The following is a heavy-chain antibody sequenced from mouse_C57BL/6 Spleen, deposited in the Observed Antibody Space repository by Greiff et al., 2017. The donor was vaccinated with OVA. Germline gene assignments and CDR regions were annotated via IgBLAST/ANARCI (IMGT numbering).Heavy chain of an antibody. Sequence: QVQLQQPGAELVRPGSSVKLSCKASGYTFTSYWMHWVKQRPIQGLEWIGNIDPFDSETHYNQKFKDKATLTVYKSSSTAYMQLSSLTSEDSAVYYCARREDYGYGAMDYWGQGTSVTVSS. CDR2: IDPFDSET. V-gene: IGHV1-52*01. CDR1: GYTFTSYW. CDR3: ARREDYGYGAMDY. J-gene: IGHJ4*01. D-gene: IGHD2-2*01.